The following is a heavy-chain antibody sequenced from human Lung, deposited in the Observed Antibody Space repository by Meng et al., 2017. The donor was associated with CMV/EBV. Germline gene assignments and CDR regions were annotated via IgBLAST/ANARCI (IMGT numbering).Heavy chain of an antibody. D-gene: IGHD6-13*01. CDR3: ARGEFSWYDNWFDP. CDR2: ISSSGSTI. Sequence: GGSLRLXXAASGFTFSSYEMNWVRQAPGKGLEWVSYISSSGSTIYYADSVKGRFTISRDNAKKSLYLQMNSLRAEDTAVYYCARGEFSWYDNWFDPWGQGTLVTVSS. CDR1: GFTFSSYE. J-gene: IGHJ5*02. V-gene: IGHV3-48*03.